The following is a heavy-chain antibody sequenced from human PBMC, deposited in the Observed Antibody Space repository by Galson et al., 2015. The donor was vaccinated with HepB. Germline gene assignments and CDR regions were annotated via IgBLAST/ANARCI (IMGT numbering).Heavy chain of an antibody. J-gene: IGHJ3*02. CDR3: ARQGRRSYYYDSSGYQNDAFDI. D-gene: IGHD3-22*01. Sequence: QSGAEVKKPGESLRISCKGSGYSFTSYWISWVRQMPGKGLEWMGRIDPSDSYTNYSPSFQGHVTISADKSISTAYLQWSSLKASDTAMYYCARQGRRSYYYDSSGYQNDAFDIWGQGTMVTVSS. V-gene: IGHV5-10-1*01. CDR2: IDPSDSYT. CDR1: GYSFTSYW.